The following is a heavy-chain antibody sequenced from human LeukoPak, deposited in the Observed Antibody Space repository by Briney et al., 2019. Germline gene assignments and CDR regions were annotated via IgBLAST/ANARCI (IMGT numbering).Heavy chain of an antibody. V-gene: IGHV4-59*01. CDR2: IYYSGST. J-gene: IGHJ3*02. CDR3: ARVFYSGAFDI. Sequence: PSETLSLTRTVSGGSISSYYWSWIRQPPGKGLEWIGYIYYSGSTNYNPSLKSRVTISVDTSKNQFSLKLSSVTAADTAVYYCARVFYSGAFDIWGQGTMVTVSS. D-gene: IGHD2-21*01. CDR1: GGSISSYY.